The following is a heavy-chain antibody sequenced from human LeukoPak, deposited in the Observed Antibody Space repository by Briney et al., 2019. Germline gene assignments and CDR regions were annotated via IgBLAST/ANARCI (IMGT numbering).Heavy chain of an antibody. V-gene: IGHV3-7*03. CDR2: IKQDGSEK. CDR3: ARDWRGFYAFDI. D-gene: IGHD5-12*01. CDR1: GFTFSSYL. J-gene: IGHJ3*02. Sequence: GGSLRLSCAASGFTFSSYLMSWVRQAPGKGLEWVANIKQDGSEKYYVDSVKGRFTISRDNAKNSLYLQMNSLRAEDTAVYYCARDWRGFYAFDIWGQGTMVTVSS.